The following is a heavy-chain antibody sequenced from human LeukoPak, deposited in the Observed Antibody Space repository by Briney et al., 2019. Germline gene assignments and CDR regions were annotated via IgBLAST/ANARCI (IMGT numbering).Heavy chain of an antibody. J-gene: IGHJ5*02. CDR2: MNPNSGNT. CDR3: ARGPGYSSGWSTGMPKGWFDP. D-gene: IGHD6-19*01. Sequence: ASVKVSCKTSGYTFTSYGINWVRQATGQGIEWMGWMNPNSGNTGYAQKFQGRVTMTRNTSINTAYMELSSLRSEDTAVYYCARGPGYSSGWSTGMPKGWFDPWGQGTLVTVSS. CDR1: GYTFTSYG. V-gene: IGHV1-8*01.